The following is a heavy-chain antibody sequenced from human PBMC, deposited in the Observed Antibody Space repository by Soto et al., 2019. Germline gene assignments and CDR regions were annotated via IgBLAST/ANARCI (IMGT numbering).Heavy chain of an antibody. CDR3: VRCPAVRGIPGTS. V-gene: IGHV4-39*07. Sequence: SETLSLTCTVSGGSISSSSYYLGWIRQPPGKGLEWIGSIYYSGSTNYNPSLKSRVTISVDTSKNQFSLKLSSVTAADTAVYYCVRCPAVRGIPGTSWGQGTLVPVSS. CDR1: GGSISSSSYY. CDR2: IYYSGST. D-gene: IGHD1-7*01. J-gene: IGHJ4*02.